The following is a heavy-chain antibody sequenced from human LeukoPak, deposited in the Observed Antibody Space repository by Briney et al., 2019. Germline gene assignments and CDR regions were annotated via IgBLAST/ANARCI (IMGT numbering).Heavy chain of an antibody. J-gene: IGHJ1*01. Sequence: ASVKVSCKASGYTFTSYGISWARQAPGQGLEWMGWISAYNGNTNYAQKLQGRVTMTTDTSTSTAYMELRSLRSDDTAVYYCATDRSIDSSGWYVLYFQHWGQGTLVTVSS. V-gene: IGHV1-18*01. D-gene: IGHD6-19*01. CDR1: GYTFTSYG. CDR2: ISAYNGNT. CDR3: ATDRSIDSSGWYVLYFQH.